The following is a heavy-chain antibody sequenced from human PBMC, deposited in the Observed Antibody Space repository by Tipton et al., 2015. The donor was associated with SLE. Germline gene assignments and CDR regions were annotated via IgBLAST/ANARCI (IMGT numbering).Heavy chain of an antibody. D-gene: IGHD3-16*01. Sequence: TLSLTCAVYGGSFSDYYWSWIRQPPGKGLEWIGEINHSGSTNYNPSLKSRVTISVDTSKNQFSLKLTSVTAADTAVYYCARADYGYWYFDLWGRGTLVTVSS. CDR2: INHSGST. CDR3: ARADYGYWYFDL. J-gene: IGHJ2*01. V-gene: IGHV4-34*01. CDR1: GGSFSDYY.